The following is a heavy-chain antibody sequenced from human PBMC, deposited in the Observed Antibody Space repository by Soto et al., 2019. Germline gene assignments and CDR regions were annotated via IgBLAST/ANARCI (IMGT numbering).Heavy chain of an antibody. CDR2: FSYSGST. D-gene: IGHD3-16*01. CDR1: GGSIISDY. CDR3: ARGYNYAGVFDY. J-gene: IGHJ4*02. V-gene: IGHV4-59*01. Sequence: SETLSLTSTVSGGSIISDYWSLIRQPPGKGLEWIAYFSYSGSTNYNPSLKSRAYISVEKSKSQFSLNLTSVTPADTAVYYCARGYNYAGVFDYWGQGTLVTVSS.